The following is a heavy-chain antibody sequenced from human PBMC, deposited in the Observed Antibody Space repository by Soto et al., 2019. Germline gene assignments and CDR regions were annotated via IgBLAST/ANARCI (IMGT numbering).Heavy chain of an antibody. CDR3: AKAQRAAPRDAFDI. D-gene: IGHD6-25*01. CDR2: ISGSGGST. V-gene: IGHV3-23*01. Sequence: EVQLLESGGGLVQPGGSLRLSCAASGFTFSSYAMSWVRQAPGKGLEWVSAISGSGGSTYYADSVKSRFTISRDNSNNTPYLEMNSLRAEDTAVYYCAKAQRAAPRDAFDIWGQGTMVTVSS. CDR1: GFTFSSYA. J-gene: IGHJ3*02.